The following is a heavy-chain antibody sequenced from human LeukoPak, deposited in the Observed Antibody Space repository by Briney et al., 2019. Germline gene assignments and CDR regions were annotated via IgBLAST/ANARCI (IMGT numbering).Heavy chain of an antibody. CDR3: ARGYCSGGTCYLVENWLDP. J-gene: IGHJ5*02. CDR2: INPNSGGT. V-gene: IGHV1-2*02. D-gene: IGHD2-15*01. Sequence: ASVKVSCKASGYTLTAYYIYWVGQAPGQGGEWMGGINPNSGGTEYAQNFQGRVTMTRDTSISTAYMELSRLRSDDTAVYYCARGYCSGGTCYLVENWLDPWGQGTLVTVSS. CDR1: GYTLTAYY.